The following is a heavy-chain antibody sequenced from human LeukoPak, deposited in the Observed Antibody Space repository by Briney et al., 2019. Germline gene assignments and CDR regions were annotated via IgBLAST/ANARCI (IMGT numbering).Heavy chain of an antibody. V-gene: IGHV1-69*05. Sequence: GSSVKVSCKASGGTFSSYAIIWVRQAPGQGLEWMGGIIPIFGTANYAQKFQGRVTITTDESTSTAYIELSSLRSEDTAVYYCARGKVTGYSYGYDYYYMDVWGKGTTVTVSS. CDR1: GGTFSSYA. CDR2: IIPIFGTA. CDR3: ARGKVTGYSYGYDYYYMDV. J-gene: IGHJ6*03. D-gene: IGHD5-18*01.